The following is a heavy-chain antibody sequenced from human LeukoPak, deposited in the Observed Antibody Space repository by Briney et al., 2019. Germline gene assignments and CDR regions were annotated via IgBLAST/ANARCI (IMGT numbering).Heavy chain of an antibody. CDR2: IYYSGST. Sequence: PSQTLSLTCTVSGGSISSGGYYWSWIRQHPGKGLEWIGYIYYSGSTYYNPSLKSRVTISVDTSKNQFSLKLSSVTAADTAVYYCARVNWYYDSSGYYYVNWFYPWGQGTLVTVS. D-gene: IGHD3-22*01. J-gene: IGHJ5*02. CDR1: GGSISSGGYY. CDR3: ARVNWYYDSSGYYYVNWFYP. V-gene: IGHV4-31*03.